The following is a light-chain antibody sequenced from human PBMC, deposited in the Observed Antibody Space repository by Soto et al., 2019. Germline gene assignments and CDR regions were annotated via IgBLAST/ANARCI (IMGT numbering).Light chain of an antibody. CDR2: GAS. CDR1: QSVSSN. V-gene: IGKV3-15*01. CDR3: QQYTNWPPGLT. Sequence: EIVMTQSPATLSVSPGERATLSCRASQSVSSNLAWYQQKPGQAPRLLIYGASTRATGIPARFSGSGSGTEFTLTITSLQPEVVAVYYCQQYTNWPPGLTFGGGTKVEIK. J-gene: IGKJ4*01.